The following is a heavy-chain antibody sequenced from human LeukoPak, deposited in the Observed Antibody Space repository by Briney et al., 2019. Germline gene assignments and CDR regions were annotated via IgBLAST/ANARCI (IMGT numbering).Heavy chain of an antibody. J-gene: IGHJ4*02. CDR2: INPNSGGT. D-gene: IGHD2-15*01. V-gene: IGHV1-2*02. CDR3: ARTDCSGGSCYSIDY. Sequence: ASVKVSCKASGYTFTGYYMHWVRQAPGQGLEWMGWINPNSGGTNYAQKFQGRVTMTRNTSLSTAYMELSSLRSEDTAVYYCARTDCSGGSCYSIDYWGQGTLVTVSP. CDR1: GYTFTGYY.